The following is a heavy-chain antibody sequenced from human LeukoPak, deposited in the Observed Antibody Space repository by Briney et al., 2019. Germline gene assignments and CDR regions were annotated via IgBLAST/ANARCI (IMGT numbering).Heavy chain of an antibody. V-gene: IGHV4-34*01. CDR1: GGSFSGYY. CDR2: INHSGST. CDR3: AGVGDLFGAHRVRGLPPDYYYMDV. D-gene: IGHD3-10*01. J-gene: IGHJ6*03. Sequence: SETLSLTCAVYGGSFSGYYWSWIRQPPGKGLEWIGEINHSGSTTYNPSLKSRVIIAVDTSKNQFSLKLTSVTAADTAVYYCAGVGDLFGAHRVRGLPPDYYYMDVWGKGTTVTVSS.